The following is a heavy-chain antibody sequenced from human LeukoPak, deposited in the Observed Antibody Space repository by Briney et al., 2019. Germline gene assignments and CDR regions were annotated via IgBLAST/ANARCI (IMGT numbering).Heavy chain of an antibody. CDR3: AKDDAWLQYND. D-gene: IGHD5-24*01. V-gene: IGHV3-23*01. J-gene: IGHJ4*02. Sequence: GGSLRLSCAASGFTFSRYSMNWVRQASGKGLEWVSGISPSGDIKYYVDSVKGRFTVSRDNSKNTLYLQINSLRDEDTAVYYCAKDDAWLQYNDWGQETLVTVSS. CDR2: ISPSGDIK. CDR1: GFTFSRYS.